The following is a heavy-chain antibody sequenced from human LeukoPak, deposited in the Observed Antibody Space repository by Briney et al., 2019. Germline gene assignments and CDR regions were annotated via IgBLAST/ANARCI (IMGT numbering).Heavy chain of an antibody. J-gene: IGHJ4*02. D-gene: IGHD2-15*01. CDR3: AKAPYCSGVSCYLYYFDD. CDR1: GFTFSSYA. CDR2: ISGSGGST. Sequence: PGGSLRPSCAASGFTFSSYAMSWVRQAPGKGLEWVSTISGSGGSTFYADSVKGRFTISRDNSKNTLYLQMNSLRAEDTAVHYCAKAPYCSGVSCYLYYFDDWGQGTLVTVSS. V-gene: IGHV3-23*01.